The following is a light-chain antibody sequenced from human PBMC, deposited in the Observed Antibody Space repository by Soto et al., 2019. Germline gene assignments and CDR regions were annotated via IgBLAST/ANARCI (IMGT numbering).Light chain of an antibody. Sequence: DIPMTQSPSSVSASVGDRVTITCRASQGINRWLAWYQQKPGKAPQLLIYTATSLQSGVPSRFSGSGSGTDFTLTISCLQPEDFATYYCQQANSFPWTFGQGTKVEIK. CDR3: QQANSFPWT. CDR1: QGINRW. CDR2: TAT. V-gene: IGKV1-12*01. J-gene: IGKJ1*01.